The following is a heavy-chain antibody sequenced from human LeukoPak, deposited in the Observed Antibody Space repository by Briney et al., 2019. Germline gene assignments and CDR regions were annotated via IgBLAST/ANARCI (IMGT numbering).Heavy chain of an antibody. CDR1: GGSISSSSYY. D-gene: IGHD3-3*01. CDR3: AGHDFWSGYYRVEYYFDY. CDR2: IYYSGST. J-gene: IGHJ4*02. Sequence: SETLSLTCTVSGGSISSSSYYWGWIRQPPGKGLEWIGSIYYSGSTYYNPSLKSRVTIPVDTSKNQFSLKLSSVTAADTAVYYCAGHDFWSGYYRVEYYFDYWGQGTLVTVSS. V-gene: IGHV4-39*01.